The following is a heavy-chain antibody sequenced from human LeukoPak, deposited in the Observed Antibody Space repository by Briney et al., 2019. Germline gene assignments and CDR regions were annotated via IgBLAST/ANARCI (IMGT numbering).Heavy chain of an antibody. D-gene: IGHD6-19*01. CDR1: GYTFTSYG. J-gene: IGHJ6*02. V-gene: IGHV1-18*01. Sequence: ASVKVSCKASGYTFTSYGISWVRQAPGQGLEWMGWISAYNGNTNYAQKLQGRVTMTTDTSTSTAYMELRSLRSDDTAVYYCARDKDSSGWYSYYYYGMDVWGQGTTVTVSS. CDR3: ARDKDSSGWYSYYYYGMDV. CDR2: ISAYNGNT.